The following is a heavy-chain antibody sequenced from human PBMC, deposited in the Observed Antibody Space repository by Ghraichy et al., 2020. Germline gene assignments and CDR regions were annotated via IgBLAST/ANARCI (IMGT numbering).Heavy chain of an antibody. CDR2: FDPEDGET. J-gene: IGHJ4*02. CDR1: GYTLTELS. V-gene: IGHV1-24*01. Sequence: ASVKVSCKVSGYTLTELSMHWVRQAPGKGLEWMGGFDPEDGETIYAQKFQGRVTMTEDTSTDTAYMELSSLRSEDTAVYYCATAWYGGNSYYFDYWGQGTLVTVSS. CDR3: ATAWYGGNSYYFDY. D-gene: IGHD4-23*01.